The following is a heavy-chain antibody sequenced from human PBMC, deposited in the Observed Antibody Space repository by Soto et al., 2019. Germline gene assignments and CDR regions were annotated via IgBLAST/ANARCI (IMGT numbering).Heavy chain of an antibody. CDR1: GGSXXXXX. CDR3: ARRTAGGSETYFNSWFDP. CDR2: XYHSGTT. V-gene: IGHV4-34*01. Sequence: QVHLQQWGAGLLKPSETLSLTXAVXGGSXXXXXWSXXXXXXXXXXXXXXXXYHSGTTNYNPSLKSRVTISVDTSKNQFSLRVTSVTAADTALYYCARRTAGGSETYFNSWFDPWGQGTLVTVSS. J-gene: IGHJ5*02. D-gene: IGHD3-10*01.